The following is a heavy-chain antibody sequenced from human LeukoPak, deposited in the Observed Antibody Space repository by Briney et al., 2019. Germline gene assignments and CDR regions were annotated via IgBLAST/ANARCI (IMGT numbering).Heavy chain of an antibody. CDR3: ASLHCSGGSCYYVDY. CDR1: GFTFSSYS. D-gene: IGHD2-15*01. J-gene: IGHJ4*02. Sequence: GGSLRLSCAASGFTFSSYSMNWVRQAPGKGLEWVSSISSSSSYIYYADSVKGRFTISRDNAKNSLYLQMNSLRAEDTAVYYCASLHCSGGSCYYVDYWGQGTLVTVSS. V-gene: IGHV3-21*01. CDR2: ISSSSSYI.